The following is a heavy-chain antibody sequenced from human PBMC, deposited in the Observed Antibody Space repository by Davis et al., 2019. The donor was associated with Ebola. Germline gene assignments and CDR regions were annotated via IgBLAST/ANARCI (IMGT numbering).Heavy chain of an antibody. J-gene: IGHJ4*02. CDR1: GFTFSSYG. V-gene: IGHV3-30*03. D-gene: IGHD1-26*01. Sequence: GGSLRLSCAASGFTFSSYGMHWVRQAPGKGLEWVAIISYDGSSKYYADSVKGRFTISRDNANNSLYLQMNSLRAEDTAVYYCARAPYSGSYYADYWGQGTLVTVSS. CDR2: ISYDGSSK. CDR3: ARAPYSGSYYADY.